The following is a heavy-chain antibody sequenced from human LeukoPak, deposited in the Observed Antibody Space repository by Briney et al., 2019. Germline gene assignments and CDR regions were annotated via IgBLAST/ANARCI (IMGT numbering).Heavy chain of an antibody. CDR1: GYTLANYY. CDR2: INPKTGVT. J-gene: IGHJ5*01. V-gene: IGHV1-2*02. D-gene: IGHD1-14*01. Sequence: ASVTVSCKTSGYTLANYYLTWVRQAPGQGFEWLGWINPKTGVTKYAQNLLGRVTMTSDTSISTAYMELSRLTSDDTALYFCARDIILDSWGQGTLVTVSP. CDR3: ARDIILDS.